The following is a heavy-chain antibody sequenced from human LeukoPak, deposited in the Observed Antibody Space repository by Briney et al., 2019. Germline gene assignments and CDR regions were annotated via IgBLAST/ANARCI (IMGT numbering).Heavy chain of an antibody. J-gene: IGHJ4*02. CDR2: IYYSGST. CDR1: GGSISSGDYY. CDR3: ARTRYYDFWSGYSDY. Sequence: SQTLSLTCTVSGGSISSGDYYWSWIRQPPGKGLEWIGYIYYSGSTYYNPSLKSRVTISVDTPKNQFSLKLSSVTAADTAVYYCARTRYYDFWSGYSDYWGQGTLVTVSS. D-gene: IGHD3-3*01. V-gene: IGHV4-30-4*08.